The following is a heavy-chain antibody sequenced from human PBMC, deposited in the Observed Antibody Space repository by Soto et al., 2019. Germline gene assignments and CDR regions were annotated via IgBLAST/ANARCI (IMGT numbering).Heavy chain of an antibody. J-gene: IGHJ4*02. CDR2: ISGSDGST. CDR3: ARRSSSWYFDY. D-gene: IGHD6-13*01. Sequence: EVQLLESGGGLVQPGGSLRLSCAASGFTFSSYAMNWVRQAPGKGLEWVSVISGSDGSTYYADSVKGRFTISRDNSNNTLNLQMNSLRAEDTAVYYGARRSSSWYFDYWGQGTLVTVSS. V-gene: IGHV3-23*01. CDR1: GFTFSSYA.